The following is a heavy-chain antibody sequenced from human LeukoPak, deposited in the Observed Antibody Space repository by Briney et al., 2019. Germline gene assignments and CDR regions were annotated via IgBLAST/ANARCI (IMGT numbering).Heavy chain of an antibody. CDR3: ARDIEEGRGDLRLGFDS. Sequence: PGGSLRLSYAASGFTFSSYGMHWVRQAPRKGLEWVALIWYDGGNKYYADSVKGRFAISRDNSKNTLYLQMKSLAAEDTAVYYCARDIEEGRGDLRLGFDSWGQGTLVTVSS. D-gene: IGHD2-15*01. J-gene: IGHJ4*02. CDR2: IWYDGGNK. CDR1: GFTFSSYG. V-gene: IGHV3-33*01.